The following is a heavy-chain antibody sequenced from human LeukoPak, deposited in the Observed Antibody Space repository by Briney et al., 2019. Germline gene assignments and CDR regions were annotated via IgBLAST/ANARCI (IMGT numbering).Heavy chain of an antibody. CDR3: ARFPPPMALYYYYGMDV. CDR2: ISAYNGNT. V-gene: IGHV1-18*01. D-gene: IGHD3-10*01. J-gene: IGHJ6*02. Sequence: GASVKVSCKASGYTFTSYGISWVRQAPGQGLEWMGWISAYNGNTNYAQKLQGRVTMTTDTSTSTAYMELRSLRSDDTAVYYCARFPPPMALYYYYGMDVWGQGTTVTVSS. CDR1: GYTFTSYG.